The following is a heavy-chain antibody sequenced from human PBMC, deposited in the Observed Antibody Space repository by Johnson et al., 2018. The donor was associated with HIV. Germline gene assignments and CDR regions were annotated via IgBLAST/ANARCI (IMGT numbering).Heavy chain of an antibody. CDR2: ISGSGGST. D-gene: IGHD4-23*01. V-gene: IGHV3-23*04. J-gene: IGHJ3*02. CDR1: GFTFSSYA. Sequence: VQLVESGGGLVQPGGSLRLSCAASGFTFSSYAMSWVRQAPGKGLEWVSAISGSGGSTYYADSVKGRFTISRDNAKNSLYLQMNSLRAEDTAVYYCARRTVVTPGAFDIWGQGTMVTVSS. CDR3: ARRTVVTPGAFDI.